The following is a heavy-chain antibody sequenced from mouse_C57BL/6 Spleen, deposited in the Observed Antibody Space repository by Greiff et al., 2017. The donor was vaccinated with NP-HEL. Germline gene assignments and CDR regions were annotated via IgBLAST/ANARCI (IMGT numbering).Heavy chain of an antibody. V-gene: IGHV1-72*01. D-gene: IGHD2-5*01. CDR3: ARGGYSNNYYAMDY. Sequence: VQLQQPGAELVKPGASVKLSCKASGYTFTSYWMHWVKQRPGRGLEWIGRIDPNSGGTKYNEKFKSKATLTVDKPSSTAYMQLSSLTSEDSAVYYCARGGYSNNYYAMDYWGQGTSVTVSS. CDR2: IDPNSGGT. CDR1: GYTFTSYW. J-gene: IGHJ4*01.